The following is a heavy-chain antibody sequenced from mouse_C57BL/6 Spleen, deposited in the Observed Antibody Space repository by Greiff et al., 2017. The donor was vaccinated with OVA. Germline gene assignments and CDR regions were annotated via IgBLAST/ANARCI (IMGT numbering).Heavy chain of an antibody. V-gene: IGHV1-53*01. Sequence: QVQLQQSGTELVKPGASVKLSCKASGYTFTSYWMHWVKQRPGQGLEWIGNINPSNGGTNYNEKFKNKATLTVDKSSSTAYMQLSSLTSEDSAVYYCARDSSGYGPWFAYWGQGTLVTVSA. CDR2: INPSNGGT. CDR3: ARDSSGYGPWFAY. CDR1: GYTFTSYW. J-gene: IGHJ3*01. D-gene: IGHD3-2*02.